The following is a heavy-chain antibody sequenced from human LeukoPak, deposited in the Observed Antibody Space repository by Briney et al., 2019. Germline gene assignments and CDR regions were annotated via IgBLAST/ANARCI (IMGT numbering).Heavy chain of an antibody. CDR1: GFTVSSNY. V-gene: IGHV3-53*01. Sequence: GGSLRLSCAASGFTVSSNYMSWVRQAPGKGLEWVSVIYSGGSTYYADSVKGRFTISRDNSKNTLYLQMNSLKTEDTAVYYCTTDGVGVEGATYDNWGQGTLVSVSS. J-gene: IGHJ4*02. D-gene: IGHD1-26*01. CDR3: TTDGVGVEGATYDN. CDR2: IYSGGST.